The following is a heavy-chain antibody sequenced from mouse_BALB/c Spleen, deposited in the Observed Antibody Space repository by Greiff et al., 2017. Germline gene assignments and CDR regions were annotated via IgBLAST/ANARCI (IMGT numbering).Heavy chain of an antibody. J-gene: IGHJ4*01. D-gene: IGHD2-4*01. V-gene: IGHV3-8*02. CDR3: ARSATMITTTVYYAMDY. Sequence: VQLKQSGPSLVKPSQTLSLTCSVTGDSITSGYWNWIRKFPGNKLEYMGYISYSGSTYYNPSLKSRISITRDTSKNQYYLQLNSVTTEDTATYYCARSATMITTTVYYAMDYWGQGTSVTVSS. CDR1: GDSITSGY. CDR2: ISYSGST.